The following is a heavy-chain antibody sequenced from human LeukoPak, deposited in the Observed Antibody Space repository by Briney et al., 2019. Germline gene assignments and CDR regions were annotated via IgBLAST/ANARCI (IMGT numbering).Heavy chain of an antibody. D-gene: IGHD2-15*01. CDR3: ARDGLPYCSGGSCYYVA. J-gene: IGHJ5*02. Sequence: ASVKVSCKASGYTFTSYGISWVRQAPGQGLEWMGWISAYNGNTNYAQKLQGRVTMTTDTSTSTAYMELRSLRSDDTAVYYCARDGLPYCSGGSCYYVAWGQGTLVTVSS. V-gene: IGHV1-18*01. CDR2: ISAYNGNT. CDR1: GYTFTSYG.